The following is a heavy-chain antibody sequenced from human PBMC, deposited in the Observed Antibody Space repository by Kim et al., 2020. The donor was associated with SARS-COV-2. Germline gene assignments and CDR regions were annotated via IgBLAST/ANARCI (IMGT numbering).Heavy chain of an antibody. CDR3: ARDRFVPYYYDSSGYRRDAFDI. D-gene: IGHD3-22*01. CDR1: GFTFSSYG. J-gene: IGHJ3*02. Sequence: GGSLRLSCAASGFTFSSYGMHWVRQAPGKGLEWVAVIWYDGSNKYYADSVKGRFTISRVNSKNTLYLQMNSLRAEDTAVYYCARDRFVPYYYDSSGYRRDAFDIWGQGTMVTVSS. CDR2: IWYDGSNK. V-gene: IGHV3-33*08.